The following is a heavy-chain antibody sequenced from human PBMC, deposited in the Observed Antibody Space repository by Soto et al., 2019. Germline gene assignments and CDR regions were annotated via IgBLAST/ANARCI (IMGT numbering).Heavy chain of an antibody. V-gene: IGHV4-31*03. CDR1: GGSISSGGYY. CDR2: IYNSRST. CDR3: ARDPAP. Sequence: QVQLQESGPGLVKASQTLSLTCTVSGGSISSGGYYWSWIRQHPGQGLEWIGYIYNSRSTYYNPTLRRRVTISADPSKTQFPRKSSSVPAADTAVYYCARDPAPWGQGTLVTVSS. J-gene: IGHJ5*02.